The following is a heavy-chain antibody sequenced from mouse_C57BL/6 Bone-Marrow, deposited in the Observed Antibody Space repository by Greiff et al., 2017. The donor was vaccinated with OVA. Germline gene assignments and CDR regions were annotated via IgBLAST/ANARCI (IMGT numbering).Heavy chain of an antibody. CDR1: GYSFTGYF. D-gene: IGHD3-2*02. V-gene: IGHV1-20*01. CDR2: INPYNGDT. Sequence: VQLKESGPELVKPGDSVKISCKASGYSFTGYFMNWVMQSHGKSLEWIGRINPYNGDTFYNQKFKGKATLTVDKSSSTAHMELRSLTSEDSAVYYCATAQATGFAYWGQGTLVTVSA. CDR3: ATAQATGFAY. J-gene: IGHJ3*01.